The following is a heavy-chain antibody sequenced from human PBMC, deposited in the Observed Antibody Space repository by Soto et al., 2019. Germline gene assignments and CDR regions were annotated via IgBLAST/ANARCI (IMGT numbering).Heavy chain of an antibody. Sequence: QVQLVQSGAEVKKPGSSVRVSCKASGDTFTFYSINWVRQAPGLGLEWMGRINPILSMSNYAQRFQGRVTMTADKSTSTAYMELSSLRFWDTAMVYCSSSYGSGYRAFDHWGQGALVTVSS. J-gene: IGHJ4*02. CDR3: SSSYGSGYRAFDH. V-gene: IGHV1-69*02. CDR2: INPILSMS. CDR1: GDTFTFYS. D-gene: IGHD3-10*01.